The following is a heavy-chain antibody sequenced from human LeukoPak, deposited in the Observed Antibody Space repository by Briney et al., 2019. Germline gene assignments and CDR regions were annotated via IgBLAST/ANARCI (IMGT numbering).Heavy chain of an antibody. CDR1: GFTFSSYG. CDR2: IRFDGSNK. V-gene: IGHV3-30*02. Sequence: GGSLRLSCAASGFTFSSYGMHWVRQAPGKGQEWVAFIRFDGSNKYYADSVKGRFTISRDNSKNTLYLQMKSPRAEDTAVYYFAKDRVEMATIDAFDIWGQGTMVTVSS. J-gene: IGHJ3*02. D-gene: IGHD5-24*01. CDR3: AKDRVEMATIDAFDI.